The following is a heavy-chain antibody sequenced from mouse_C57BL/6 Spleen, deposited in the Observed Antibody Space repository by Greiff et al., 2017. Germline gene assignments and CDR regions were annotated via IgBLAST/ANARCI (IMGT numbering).Heavy chain of an antibody. J-gene: IGHJ4*01. CDR1: GYTFTSYW. V-gene: IGHV1-7*01. Sequence: VQLQQSGAELAKPGASVKLSCTASGYTFTSYWMHWVKQRPGQGLEWIGNINPSSGYPTSNQKFQDKATLTADKSSSTAYMQLSSLTYEDSAVYCCARGGRATYSVDYWGQGTSVTVSS. CDR2: INPSSGYP. D-gene: IGHD3-1*01. CDR3: ARGGRATYSVDY.